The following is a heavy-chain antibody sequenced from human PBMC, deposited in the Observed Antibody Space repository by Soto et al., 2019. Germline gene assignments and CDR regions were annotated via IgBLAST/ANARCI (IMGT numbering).Heavy chain of an antibody. CDR3: VNGGCSHSYGMDV. D-gene: IGHD3-16*01. CDR2: IGGTGQYT. Sequence: GGSLRLSCAASGFTFSNYAMNWVRQAPGKGLEWVSIIGGTGQYTFYADSVKGRFTFSRDNSKNTLYLQMDSLRVEDTAIYFWVNGGCSHSYGMDVWGQGTRVTVSS. J-gene: IGHJ6*02. V-gene: IGHV3-23*01. CDR1: GFTFSNYA.